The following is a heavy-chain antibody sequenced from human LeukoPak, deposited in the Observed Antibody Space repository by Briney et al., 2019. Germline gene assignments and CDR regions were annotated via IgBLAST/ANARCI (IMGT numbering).Heavy chain of an antibody. CDR3: ARAGGWGSSWYGDAFDI. CDR2: IYYSGGT. D-gene: IGHD6-13*01. CDR1: GGSISSYY. Sequence: SETLSLTCTVSGGSISSYYWSWIRQPPGKGLEWIGYIYYSGGTNYNPSLKSRVTISVDTSKNQFSLKLSSVTAADTAVYYCARAGGWGSSWYGDAFDIWGQGAMVTVSS. J-gene: IGHJ3*02. V-gene: IGHV4-59*01.